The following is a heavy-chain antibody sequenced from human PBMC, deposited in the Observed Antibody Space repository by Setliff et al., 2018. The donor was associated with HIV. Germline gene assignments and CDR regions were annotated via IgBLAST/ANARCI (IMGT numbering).Heavy chain of an antibody. V-gene: IGHV1-69*05. CDR3: TTRRYIYGTGNVYNVLGYFQY. J-gene: IGHJ4*03. Sequence: SVKVSCKASGGDFSSYGIDWVRQAPGQGLEWMGNIIPMFEVTNDAQEFQDRVTITTDESTSTAYLELSSLRSDDTAIYYCTTRRYIYGTGNVYNVLGYFQYWGQGTLVTVSS. CDR1: GGDFSSYG. CDR2: IIPMFEVT. D-gene: IGHD3-9*01.